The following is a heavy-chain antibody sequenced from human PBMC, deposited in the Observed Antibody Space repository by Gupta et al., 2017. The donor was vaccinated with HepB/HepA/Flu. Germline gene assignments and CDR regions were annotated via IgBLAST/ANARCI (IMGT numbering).Heavy chain of an antibody. D-gene: IGHD2-21*02. J-gene: IGHJ3*02. CDR3: ARVVVTARGNDAFDI. CDR2: IYSGGST. V-gene: IGHV3-53*04. CDR1: GFTVSSNY. Sequence: EVQLVESGGGLVQPGGSLRLSCAASGFTVSSNYMSWVRQAPGKGLEWVSVIYSGGSTYYADSVKGRFTISRHNSKNTLYLQMNSLRAEDTAVYYCARVVVTARGNDAFDIWGQGTMVTVSS.